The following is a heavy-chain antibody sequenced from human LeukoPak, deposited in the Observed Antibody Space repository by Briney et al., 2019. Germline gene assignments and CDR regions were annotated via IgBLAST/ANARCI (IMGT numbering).Heavy chain of an antibody. CDR1: GFTFDDYA. CDR3: AKAGSSWYPDQLYNWFDP. V-gene: IGHV3-9*01. Sequence: PGGSLRLSCAASGFTFDDYAMRWVRHAPGKGLEWVSGISWNSGSIGYADSVKGRFTISRDNAKNSLYLQMNSLRAEDTALYYCAKAGSSWYPDQLYNWFDPWGQGTLVTVSS. J-gene: IGHJ5*02. CDR2: ISWNSGSI. D-gene: IGHD6-13*01.